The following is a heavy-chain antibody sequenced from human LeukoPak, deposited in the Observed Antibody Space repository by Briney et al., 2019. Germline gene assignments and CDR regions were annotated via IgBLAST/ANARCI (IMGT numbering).Heavy chain of an antibody. Sequence: ASVKVSCKVSGYTLTELSMHWVRQAPGKGLEWMGGFDPEDGETIYAQKFQGRVTMTEDTSTDTAYMELSSLRSEDTAVYYCATAQWELPKFDYWGQGTLVTVSS. CDR3: ATAQWELPKFDY. J-gene: IGHJ4*02. CDR2: FDPEDGET. V-gene: IGHV1-24*01. D-gene: IGHD1-26*01. CDR1: GYTLTELS.